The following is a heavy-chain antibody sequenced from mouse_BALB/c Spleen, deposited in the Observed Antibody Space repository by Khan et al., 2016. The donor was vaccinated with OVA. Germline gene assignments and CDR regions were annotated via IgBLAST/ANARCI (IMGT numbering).Heavy chain of an antibody. Sequence: QIQLVQSGPELKRPGETVKISCKAPRYTFTDYGMNWVKQAPGKGLKWMGWISTYTGQSTYADDFKGRFAFSLEASATTVFLQINNLKNEDMATXYCARSRGNFLLDHWGQGSTLTVSS. V-gene: IGHV9-1*02. CDR3: ARSRGNFLLDH. CDR1: RYTFTDYG. D-gene: IGHD2-1*01. J-gene: IGHJ2*01. CDR2: ISTYTGQS.